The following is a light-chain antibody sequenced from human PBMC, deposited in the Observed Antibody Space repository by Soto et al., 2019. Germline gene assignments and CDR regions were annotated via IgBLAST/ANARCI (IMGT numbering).Light chain of an antibody. CDR2: GAS. J-gene: IGKJ1*01. CDR3: QQCGISLWT. CDR1: QSVSSDY. Sequence: EIVLTQSPGTLSLSPGERATLSCRASQSVSSDYLAWYQQKLGQAPRLLIYGASNRATGIPDRFSGSGSGTDFTLTITRLEPEDFAVYYCQQCGISLWTFGQGTKVEIK. V-gene: IGKV3-20*01.